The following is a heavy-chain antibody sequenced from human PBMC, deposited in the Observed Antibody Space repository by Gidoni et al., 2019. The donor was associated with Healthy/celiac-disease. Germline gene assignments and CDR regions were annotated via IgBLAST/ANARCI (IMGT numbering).Heavy chain of an antibody. J-gene: IGHJ5*02. CDR1: GFTFDDYA. V-gene: IGHV3-9*01. Sequence: EVQLVESGGGLVQPGRSLRLSCAASGFTFDDYAMHWVRQAPGKGLEWVSGISWNSGSIGYADSVKGRFTISRDNAKNSLYLQMNSLRAEDTALYYCAKDSRVLWFGRDNWFDPWGQGTLVTVSS. D-gene: IGHD3-10*01. CDR2: ISWNSGSI. CDR3: AKDSRVLWFGRDNWFDP.